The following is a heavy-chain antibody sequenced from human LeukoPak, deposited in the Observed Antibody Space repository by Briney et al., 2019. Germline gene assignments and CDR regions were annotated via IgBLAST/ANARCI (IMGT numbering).Heavy chain of an antibody. D-gene: IGHD6-19*01. CDR1: EFTFTNYW. CDR2: IKQDGSEK. Sequence: GGSLRLSCAASEFTFTNYWMNWVRQAPGKGLEWVAIIKQDGSEKFYVDSVEGRFSISRDNAKNSLYLQMSSLRAEDTAIYYCAGGSGWLINYWGQGTLVTVSS. V-gene: IGHV3-7*01. CDR3: AGGSGWLINY. J-gene: IGHJ4*02.